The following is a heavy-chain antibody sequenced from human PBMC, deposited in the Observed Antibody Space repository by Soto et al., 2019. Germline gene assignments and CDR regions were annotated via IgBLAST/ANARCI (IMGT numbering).Heavy chain of an antibody. Sequence: PGGSLRLSCSASGFTLRSRDMYWICQAPGEGLEWVSILSFGGSDTNYADSVMGRFTISRDNSRSTLYLHMHSLRAADTAVYYCANDWAKAYLSCGILVFWGQGILVTVSS. CDR2: LSFGGSDT. D-gene: IGHD2-15*01. J-gene: IGHJ4*02. CDR3: ANDWAKAYLSCGILVF. V-gene: IGHV3-30*18. CDR1: GFTLRSRD.